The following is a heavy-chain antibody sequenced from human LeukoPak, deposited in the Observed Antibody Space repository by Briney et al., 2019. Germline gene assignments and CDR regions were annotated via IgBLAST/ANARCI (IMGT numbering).Heavy chain of an antibody. D-gene: IGHD2-2*01. J-gene: IGHJ4*02. V-gene: IGHV3-23*01. CDR3: AKGTLEYCTSTVCYDLDY. CDR1: GFTFSSYG. CDR2: ISGRGGST. Sequence: GGSLRLSCAASGFTFSSYGMSWVRQAPGKGLEWVSIISGRGGSTSYADSVKGRFTISRDNSNSTLYLQMNRLRAEDTAVYYCAKGTLEYCTSTVCYDLDYWGQGTLVTVSS.